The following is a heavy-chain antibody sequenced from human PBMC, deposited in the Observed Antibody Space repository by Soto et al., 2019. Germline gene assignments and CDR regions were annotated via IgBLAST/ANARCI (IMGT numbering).Heavy chain of an antibody. CDR3: ARDRVSGTGIDY. J-gene: IGHJ4*02. D-gene: IGHD6-19*01. V-gene: IGHV3-33*01. CDR2: IWYDGSNK. CDR1: GFTFSSYG. Sequence: GGSLRLSCAASGFTFSSYGMHWVRQAPGKGLEWVAVIWYDGSNKYYADSVKGRFTISRDNSKNTLYLQMNSLRAEDTAVYYCARDRVSGTGIDYWGQGTLVTVSS.